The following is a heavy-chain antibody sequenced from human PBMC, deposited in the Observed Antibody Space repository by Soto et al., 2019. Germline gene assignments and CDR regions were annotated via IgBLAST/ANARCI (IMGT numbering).Heavy chain of an antibody. CDR2: INPHGGST. CDR3: ARSSGGNFGIIIEGSNWFDP. J-gene: IGHJ5*02. D-gene: IGHD3-3*01. V-gene: IGHV1-46*01. Sequence: ASVKVSCKAPGDTFTSYYLNWVRQAPGQGLEWMGLINPHGGSTKYAQKFQGRITMTRDTSRSTVYMELSSLRSDDTAIYYCARSSGGNFGIIIEGSNWFDPWGQGTLVTVSS. CDR1: GDTFTSYY.